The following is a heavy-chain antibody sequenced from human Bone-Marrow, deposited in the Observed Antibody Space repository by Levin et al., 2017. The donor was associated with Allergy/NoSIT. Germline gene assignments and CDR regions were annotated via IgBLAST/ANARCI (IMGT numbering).Heavy chain of an antibody. Sequence: SETLSLTCAVYGGSFSGYYWSWIRQPPGKGLEWIGEINHSGSTNYNPSLKSRVTISVDTSKNQFSLKLSSVTAADTAVYYCARVHYPTVTTDYFDYWGQGTLVTVSS. J-gene: IGHJ4*02. CDR1: GGSFSGYY. V-gene: IGHV4-34*01. CDR2: INHSGST. D-gene: IGHD4-17*01. CDR3: ARVHYPTVTTDYFDY.